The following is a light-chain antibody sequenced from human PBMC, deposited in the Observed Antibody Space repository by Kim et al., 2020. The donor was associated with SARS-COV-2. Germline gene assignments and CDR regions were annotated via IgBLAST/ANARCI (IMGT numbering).Light chain of an antibody. CDR3: QSYDSNRWL. CDR1: GGTIDSGY. J-gene: IGLJ3*02. CDR2: EHA. V-gene: IGLV6-57*01. Sequence: GKTVTVSCARSGGTIDSGYVQWYQQRPGSPTTTVIYEHAQRPSGVPDRFSGSIDRSSNSASLTISGLKTEDEADYYCQSYDSNRWLFGGGTQLTVL.